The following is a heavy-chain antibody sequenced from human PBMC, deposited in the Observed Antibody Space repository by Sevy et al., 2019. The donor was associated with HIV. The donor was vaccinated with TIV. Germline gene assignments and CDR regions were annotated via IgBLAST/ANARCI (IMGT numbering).Heavy chain of an antibody. Sequence: SETLSLTCAVYGGSFSGYYWSWIRQPPGKGLEWLGEINHSGSTNYNPSLKSRVTISVDTSKNQFSLKLSSVTAADTAVYYCARGLTDYDYVWGSYRSPYYFDYWGQGTLVTVSS. CDR3: ARGLTDYDYVWGSYRSPYYFDY. CDR1: GGSFSGYY. CDR2: INHSGST. V-gene: IGHV4-34*01. D-gene: IGHD3-16*02. J-gene: IGHJ4*02.